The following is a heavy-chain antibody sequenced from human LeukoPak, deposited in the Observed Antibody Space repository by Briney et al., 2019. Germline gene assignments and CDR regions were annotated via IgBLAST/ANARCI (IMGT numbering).Heavy chain of an antibody. J-gene: IGHJ4*02. CDR1: GSSLSELS. CDR2: FDVIDGET. V-gene: IGHV1-24*01. D-gene: IGHD5-18*01. CDR3: AAGRPYSLLDY. Sequence: GASVKVSCTVSGSSLSELSLYWVRQAPGKGLERMGGFDVIDGETFYAQRFQGRVTMTEDSSTDTAYMELSSLRSDDTAFYYCAAGRPYSLLDYWGQGTLLTVSS.